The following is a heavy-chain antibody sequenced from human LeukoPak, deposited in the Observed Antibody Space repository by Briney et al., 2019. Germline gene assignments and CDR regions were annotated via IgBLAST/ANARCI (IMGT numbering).Heavy chain of an antibody. V-gene: IGHV1-2*02. CDR3: ATDYSAAGNY. J-gene: IGHJ4*02. CDR2: INPNSGGT. Sequence: GASVKVSCKASGYTFTGYYMHWVRQAPGQGLEWMGWINPNSGGTNYAQKFQGRVTMTRDTSISTAYMELSSLRSEDTAVYYCATDYSAAGNYWGQGTLVTVSS. CDR1: GYTFTGYY. D-gene: IGHD1-1*01.